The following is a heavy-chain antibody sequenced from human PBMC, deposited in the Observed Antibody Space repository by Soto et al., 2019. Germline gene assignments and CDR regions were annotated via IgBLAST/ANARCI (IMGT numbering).Heavy chain of an antibody. CDR3: ARLKMYSSSWYPIYHLFDP. V-gene: IGHV4-38-2*01. CDR2: ISHGGSS. J-gene: IGHJ5*02. D-gene: IGHD6-13*01. Sequence: SETLSLTCVVSGYSVSSAYYWGWIRQPPGRGLEWIGSISHGGSSYYSPSLKSRLTISMDTSTNQFSLRLRSVTAADTAVYYCARLKMYSSSWYPIYHLFDPWGQGTLVTVSS. CDR1: GYSVSSAYY.